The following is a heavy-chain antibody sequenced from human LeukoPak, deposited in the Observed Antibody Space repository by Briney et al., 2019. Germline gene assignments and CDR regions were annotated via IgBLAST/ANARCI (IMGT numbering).Heavy chain of an antibody. CDR3: ASGVGRVYSSSWYDAFDI. CDR1: GYTFTSYG. V-gene: IGHV1-18*01. Sequence: ASVKVSCKASGYTFTSYGISWVRQAPGQGLEWMGWVSAYNGNTNYAQKLQGRVTMTTDTSTSTAYMELRSLRSDDTAVYYCASGVGRVYSSSWYDAFDIWGQGTMVTVSS. J-gene: IGHJ3*02. D-gene: IGHD6-13*01. CDR2: VSAYNGNT.